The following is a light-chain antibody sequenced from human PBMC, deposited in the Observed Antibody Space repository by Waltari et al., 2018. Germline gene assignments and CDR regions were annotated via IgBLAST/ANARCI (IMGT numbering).Light chain of an antibody. CDR2: KTS. V-gene: IGKV1-5*03. CDR3: QQYNSSPLN. CDR1: KDIRSW. J-gene: IGKJ2*01. Sequence: DIQMTQSPSSLSASVGDRVTITCRASKDIRSWLAWYQQKPGKAPNLLIYKTSNLQSGVPSRFSGSGSGTDFTLTISSLQPEDFATYYCQQYNSSPLNFGQGTKLEI.